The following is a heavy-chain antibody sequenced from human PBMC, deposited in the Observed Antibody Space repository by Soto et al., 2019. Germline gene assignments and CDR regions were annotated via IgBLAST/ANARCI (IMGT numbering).Heavy chain of an antibody. D-gene: IGHD1-1*01. CDR2: ISYDGSNK. V-gene: IGHV3-30*03. CDR1: GFTFSSYG. J-gene: IGHJ6*02. CDR3: ARDLAWKRGKVGRYYYGMDV. Sequence: GGSLRLSCAASGFTFSSYGMHWVRQAPGKGLEWVAVISYDGSNKYYADSVKGRFTISRDNTKNSLYLQMDSLRVEDTAVYYCARDLAWKRGKVGRYYYGMDVWGQGTTVTVSS.